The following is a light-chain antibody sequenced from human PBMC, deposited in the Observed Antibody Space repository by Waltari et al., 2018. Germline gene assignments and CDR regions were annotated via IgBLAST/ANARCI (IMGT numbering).Light chain of an antibody. V-gene: IGLV1-44*01. CDR1: SSNIGSNT. CDR2: IIT. J-gene: IGLJ1*01. Sequence: QSVLTQPPSASGTPGQRVTISCSGSSSNIGSNTVSWYQQLPDTAPKLFLYIITHRPSGVPDRFFVSNSVTSASLAISGLQSEDEADYYCAAWDDSRGYVFGTGTKVTVL. CDR3: AAWDDSRGYV.